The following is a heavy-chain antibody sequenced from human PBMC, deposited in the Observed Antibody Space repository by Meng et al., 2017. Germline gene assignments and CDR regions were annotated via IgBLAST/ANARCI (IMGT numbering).Heavy chain of an antibody. J-gene: IGHJ4*02. Sequence: GESLKISCAASGFTFSGYAMHWVRQAPGKGLEWVAVISYDGSNKYYADSVKGRFTISRDNSKNTLYLQMNSLRAEDTAVYYCARELGNYYDSSGYYPFDYWGQGTLVTVSS. V-gene: IGHV3-30*01. CDR3: ARELGNYYDSSGYYPFDY. CDR2: ISYDGSNK. D-gene: IGHD3-22*01. CDR1: GFTFSGYA.